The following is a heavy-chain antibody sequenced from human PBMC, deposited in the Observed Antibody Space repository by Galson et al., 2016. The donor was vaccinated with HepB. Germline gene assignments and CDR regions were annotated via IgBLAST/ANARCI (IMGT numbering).Heavy chain of an antibody. D-gene: IGHD1-7*01. CDR1: GFAFGSYW. Sequence: SLRLSCAASGFAFGSYWMSWVRQAPGKGLEWVANIKQDGSEKYFVDSVRGRFTISRDNAKESVYLQMNSLRAEDTAVYYCAKWNFAADLWGQGTVVTVSS. CDR2: IKQDGSEK. V-gene: IGHV3-7*01. J-gene: IGHJ3*01. CDR3: AKWNFAADL.